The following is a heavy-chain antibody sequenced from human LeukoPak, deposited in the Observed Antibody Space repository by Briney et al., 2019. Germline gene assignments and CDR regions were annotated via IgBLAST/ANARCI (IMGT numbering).Heavy chain of an antibody. D-gene: IGHD1-14*01. CDR1: ALTFSTYG. V-gene: IGHV3-30*18. Sequence: PGRSLRLSCAASALTFSTYGMHWVRQAPGKGLEWVAVISYDANNKYYADSVKGRFTISRDNSKNTLYLQMNSLRAEDTAVYFCAKDRHPARTDGYYFDYWGQGTLVTVSS. J-gene: IGHJ4*02. CDR3: AKDRHPARTDGYYFDY. CDR2: ISYDANNK.